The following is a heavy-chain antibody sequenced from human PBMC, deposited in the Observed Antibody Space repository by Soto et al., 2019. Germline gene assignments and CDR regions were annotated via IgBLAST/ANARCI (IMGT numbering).Heavy chain of an antibody. V-gene: IGHV4-59*01. D-gene: IGHD4-17*01. CDR3: ARASMTTIPMDV. Sequence: SETLSLTCTVSGGSMSSYYWTWIRKPPGKGLEWIGYIYYSGTTNYNPSLKSRVTISVDTSKNQFSLKLASVTAADTAVYYGARASMTTIPMDVWGRGTTVTVSS. CDR1: GGSMSSYY. J-gene: IGHJ6*02. CDR2: IYYSGTT.